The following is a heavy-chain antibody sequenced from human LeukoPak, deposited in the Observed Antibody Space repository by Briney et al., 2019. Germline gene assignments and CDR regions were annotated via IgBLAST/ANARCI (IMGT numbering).Heavy chain of an antibody. CDR1: GFTFSSYT. CDR3: ARDRTAAWTDDAFDI. V-gene: IGHV3-21*01. Sequence: PGGSLRLSCAASGFTFSSYTMNWGRQAPGKGLEWVSCISSSSSDIYYADSVEGRFTISRDNGKKSVYLQMNSLRAEDTAVYYCARDRTAAWTDDAFDIWGQGTMVTVSS. D-gene: IGHD6-13*01. CDR2: ISSSSSDI. J-gene: IGHJ3*02.